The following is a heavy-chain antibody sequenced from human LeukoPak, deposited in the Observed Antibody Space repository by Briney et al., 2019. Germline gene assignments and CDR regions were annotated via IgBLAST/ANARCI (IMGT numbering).Heavy chain of an antibody. CDR3: ASGDGYKDYVFDY. CDR1: GGSISGYY. V-gene: IGHV4-4*07. CDR2: IHTSGST. D-gene: IGHD5-24*01. Sequence: PSETLSLTCTVSGGSISGYYWSWIRQPAGKGLEWIGRIHTSGSTNYNPSLKSRVSMSLDTSKNQFSLKLNSVTAADTAVYYCASGDGYKDYVFDYWGQGTLVTVSS. J-gene: IGHJ4*02.